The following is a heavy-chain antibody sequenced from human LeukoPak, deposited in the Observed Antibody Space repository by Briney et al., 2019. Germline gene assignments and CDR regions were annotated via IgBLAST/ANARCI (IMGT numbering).Heavy chain of an antibody. V-gene: IGHV4-59*08. J-gene: IGHJ4*02. CDR1: GGSISSYY. CDR2: IYYSGST. Sequence: ASETLSLTCTVSGGSISSYYWSWIRQPPGKGLEWIGYIYYSGSTNYNPSLNSRVTISVDTSKNQFSLKLSSVTAADTAVYYCARGILVPFDYWGQGILVTVSS. CDR3: ARGILVPFDY.